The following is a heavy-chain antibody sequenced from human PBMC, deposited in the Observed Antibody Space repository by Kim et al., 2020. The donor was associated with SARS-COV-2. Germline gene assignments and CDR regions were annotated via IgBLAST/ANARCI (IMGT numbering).Heavy chain of an antibody. V-gene: IGHV3-30*18. D-gene: IGHD6-13*01. J-gene: IGHJ4*02. CDR2: ISYDGSNK. Sequence: GGSLRLSCAASGFTFSSYGMHWVRQAPGKGLEWVAVISYDGSNKYYADSVKGRFTISRDNSKNTLYLQMNSLRAEDTAVYYCAKGQIAAAVYFDYWGQGTLVTVSS. CDR3: AKGQIAAAVYFDY. CDR1: GFTFSSYG.